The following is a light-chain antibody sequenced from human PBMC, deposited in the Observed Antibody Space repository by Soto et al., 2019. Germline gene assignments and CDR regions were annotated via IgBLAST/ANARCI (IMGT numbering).Light chain of an antibody. V-gene: IGKV3-11*01. CDR1: QSVRNH. Sequence: EIVMTQSPATLSVSPGERTTLSSRVSQSVRNHLGWYQQTRGQAPRLVIYDAIRRALGIPAGFSGGGAGTDFSLAISSLEPEDLAVVFCQQRKNWTRTFGQGTKVDIK. CDR3: QQRKNWTRT. CDR2: DAI. J-gene: IGKJ1*01.